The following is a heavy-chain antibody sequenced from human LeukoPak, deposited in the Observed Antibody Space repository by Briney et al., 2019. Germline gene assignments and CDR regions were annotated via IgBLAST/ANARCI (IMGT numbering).Heavy chain of an antibody. CDR2: IGADGSSE. CDR3: ARAGTYGGYKVFDN. D-gene: IGHD5-12*01. J-gene: IGHJ5*02. CDR1: RFIFSNYY. Sequence: PGGSQSLSCAASRFIFSNYYMSWIRQTPGKGLEWIANIGADGSSEYYADSAKGRFTISRDNARNSLFLQMNSLRVEDTAVYFCARAGTYGGYKVFDNWGQGILFTVSS. V-gene: IGHV3-11*01.